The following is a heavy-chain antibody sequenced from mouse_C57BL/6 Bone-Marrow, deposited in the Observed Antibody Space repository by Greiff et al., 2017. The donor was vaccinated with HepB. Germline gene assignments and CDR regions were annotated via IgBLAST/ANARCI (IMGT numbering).Heavy chain of an antibody. J-gene: IGHJ2*01. CDR3: AREDYYGTLDY. V-gene: IGHV1-80*01. CDR1: GYAFSSYW. D-gene: IGHD1-1*01. CDR2: IYPGDGDT. Sequence: LLESGAELVKPGASVKISCKASGYAFSSYWMNWVKQRPGKGLEWIGQIYPGDGDTNYNGKFKGKATLTADKSSSTAYMQLSSLTSEDSAVYFCAREDYYGTLDYWGQGTTLTVSS.